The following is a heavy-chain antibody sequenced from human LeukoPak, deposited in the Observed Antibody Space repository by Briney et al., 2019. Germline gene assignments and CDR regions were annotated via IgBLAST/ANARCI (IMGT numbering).Heavy chain of an antibody. CDR2: IIPIFGTA. D-gene: IGHD1-7*01. V-gene: IGHV1-69*05. Sequence: GSSVKVSCKASGGTFSSYAISWVRQAPGQGLEWMGGIIPIFGTANYAQKFQGRVTITTDESTSAAYMELSSLRSEDTAVYYCARVIVRNRDLGITGTTLGYYFDYWGQGTLVTVSS. CDR3: ARVIVRNRDLGITGTTLGYYFDY. J-gene: IGHJ4*02. CDR1: GGTFSSYA.